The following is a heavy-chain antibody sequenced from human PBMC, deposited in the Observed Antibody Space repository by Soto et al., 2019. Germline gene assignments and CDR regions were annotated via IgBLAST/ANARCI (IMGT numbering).Heavy chain of an antibody. D-gene: IGHD4-17*01. CDR3: AKDYGDYNCNYGMDV. V-gene: IGHV3-23*01. CDR1: GFTFSTYA. Sequence: GGSLRLSCAASGFTFSTYAMSWVRQAPGEGLEWVSGISVSGANTYYADSVKGRFTISRDNSKNMVYLQMNSLRGEDTAVFYCAKDYGDYNCNYGMDVWGQGTTVTVSS. CDR2: ISVSGANT. J-gene: IGHJ6*02.